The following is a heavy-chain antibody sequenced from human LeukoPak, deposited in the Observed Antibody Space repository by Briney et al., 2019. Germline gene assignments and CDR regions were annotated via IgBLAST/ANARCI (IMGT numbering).Heavy chain of an antibody. CDR3: AREGPYCSGGSCYSPYYYGMHV. V-gene: IGHV3-33*01. J-gene: IGHJ6*02. CDR1: GFTFSSYG. D-gene: IGHD2-15*01. Sequence: GGSLRLSCAASGFTFSSYGMHGVRQAPGKGLEWVAGIWYDGSNKDYADSVKGRFTISRDNSKNTLYLQMNSLRAEDTAVYDCAREGPYCSGGSCYSPYYYGMHVWGQGTTVTVSS. CDR2: IWYDGSNK.